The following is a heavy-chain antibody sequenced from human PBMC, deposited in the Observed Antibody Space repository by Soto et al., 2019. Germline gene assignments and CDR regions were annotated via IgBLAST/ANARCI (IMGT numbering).Heavy chain of an antibody. Sequence: QVQLQESGPGLVKPSETLSLTCTVSGGSISSYYWSWIRQPPGKGLEWIGYMYYSGNTNYNPSLKSRVTISVDTSKNQFFLKLSSVTAADTAVYYCARHGVAAFDYWGQGTLVTVSS. CDR2: MYYSGNT. V-gene: IGHV4-59*08. CDR3: ARHGVAAFDY. CDR1: GGSISSYY. J-gene: IGHJ4*02. D-gene: IGHD6-13*01.